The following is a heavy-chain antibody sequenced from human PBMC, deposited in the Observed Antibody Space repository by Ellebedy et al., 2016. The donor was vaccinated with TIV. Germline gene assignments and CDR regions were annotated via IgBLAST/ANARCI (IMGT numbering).Heavy chain of an antibody. CDR2: IYYSGST. J-gene: IGHJ6*02. CDR3: ARATVVTANPNYYYGMDV. CDR1: GGSVSSGSYY. V-gene: IGHV4-61*01. D-gene: IGHD2-21*02. Sequence: SETLSLTXTVSGGSVSSGSYYWSWIRQHPGKGLEWIGYIYYSGSTNYNPSLKSRVTISVDTSKNQFSLKLSSVTAADTAVYYCARATVVTANPNYYYGMDVWGQGTTVTVSS.